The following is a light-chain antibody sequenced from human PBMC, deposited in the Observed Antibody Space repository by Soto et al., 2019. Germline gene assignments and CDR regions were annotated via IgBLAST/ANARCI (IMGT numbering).Light chain of an antibody. CDR3: QQYYNSGT. V-gene: IGKV4-1*01. J-gene: IGKJ1*01. CDR2: WAS. Sequence: DIVMTQSPDTLAVSLGERATINCKSSQSVLYSSNNKNDLAWYQQKPGQPPKLLVYWASTREFGVPDRFSGSGSGTDFTLTISSLQPEDVAVYYCQQYYNSGTFGQGTKVEIK. CDR1: QSVLYSSNNKND.